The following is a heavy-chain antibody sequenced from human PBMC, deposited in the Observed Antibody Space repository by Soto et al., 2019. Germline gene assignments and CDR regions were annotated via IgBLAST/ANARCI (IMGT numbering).Heavy chain of an antibody. D-gene: IGHD6-13*01. J-gene: IGHJ5*02. CDR1: GGSISSYY. Sequence: SETLSLTCTVSGGSISSYYWSWIRQPAGKGLEWIGRIYTSGSTNYNPSLKSRVTMSVDTSKNQFSLKLSSVTAADTAVYYCAREATGYSSSWYDLYSTWFDPWGQGTLVTVSS. CDR3: AREATGYSSSWYDLYSTWFDP. CDR2: IYTSGST. V-gene: IGHV4-4*07.